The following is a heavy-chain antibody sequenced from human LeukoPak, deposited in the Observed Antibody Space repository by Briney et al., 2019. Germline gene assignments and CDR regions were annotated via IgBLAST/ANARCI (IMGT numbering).Heavy chain of an antibody. V-gene: IGHV4-59*01. J-gene: IGHJ6*02. CDR2: IWNSVST. CDR1: GGCISSYY. CDR3: ARTAAAGKGNYYYGMDV. D-gene: IGHD6-13*01. Sequence: SETLSLTCTVSGGCISSYYWSWSRQPRGKGLEWIGYIWNSVSTSYNPSLQSRVTIPVDTSKSQLSLKLNSVTAADTAVYYCARTAAAGKGNYYYGMDVWGQGTTVSVSS.